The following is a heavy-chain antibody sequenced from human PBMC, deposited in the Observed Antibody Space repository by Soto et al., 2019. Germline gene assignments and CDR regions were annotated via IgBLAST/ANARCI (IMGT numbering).Heavy chain of an antibody. CDR2: IYYSGST. J-gene: IGHJ5*02. CDR3: ARDRLAAAGTRYRWFDP. V-gene: IGHV4-59*01. CDR1: GGSISSYY. Sequence: SETLSLTCTVSGGSISSYYWSWIWQPPGKGLEWIGYIYYSGSTNYNPSLKSRVTISVDTSKNQFSLKLSSVTAADTAVYYCARDRLAAAGTRYRWFDPWGQGTLVTVSS. D-gene: IGHD6-13*01.